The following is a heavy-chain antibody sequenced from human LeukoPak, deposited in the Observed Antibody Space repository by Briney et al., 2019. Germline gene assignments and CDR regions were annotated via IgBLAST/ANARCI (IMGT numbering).Heavy chain of an antibody. V-gene: IGHV2-5*01. CDR1: GFSLSTSAVG. Sequence: SGPTLVNPTQTLTLTCTFSGFSLSTSAVGVGWIRQSPGKALDWLAIIYSNDDKRYSPSLRSRLTITMDTSKNQVVLTMTNMDPVDTATYYCAHSGEDVVGYYYDYWGQGTLVTVSS. CDR3: AHSGEDVVGYYYDY. J-gene: IGHJ4*02. D-gene: IGHD3-22*01. CDR2: IYSNDDK.